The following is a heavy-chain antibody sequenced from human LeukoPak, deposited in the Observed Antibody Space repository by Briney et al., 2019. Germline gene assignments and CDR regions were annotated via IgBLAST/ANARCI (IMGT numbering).Heavy chain of an antibody. J-gene: IGHJ4*02. CDR1: GGSISSSSYY. Sequence: SETLSLTCTVSGGSISSSSYYWGWIRQPPGKGLEWIGSIYYSGSTYYNPSLKSRVTISVDTSKNQFSLKLSSVTAADTAVYYCAREEGLRLWNFDYWGQGTLVTVSS. CDR3: AREEGLRLWNFDY. CDR2: IYYSGST. D-gene: IGHD5/OR15-5a*01. V-gene: IGHV4-39*07.